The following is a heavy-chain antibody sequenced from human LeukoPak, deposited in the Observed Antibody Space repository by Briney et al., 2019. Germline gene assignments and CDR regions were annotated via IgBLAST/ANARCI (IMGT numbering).Heavy chain of an antibody. CDR3: ARGGVASTSPFDY. Sequence: GGSLRLSCEASGFTLSSNYMSWVRQAPGKGLEWVSVIYRDGDTHYADSVKGSFTISRDSSKNTVYLQMNSLRAEDTAMYYCARGGVASTSPFDYWGQGTLVTVSS. J-gene: IGHJ4*02. CDR1: GFTLSSNY. D-gene: IGHD1-26*01. CDR2: IYRDGDT. V-gene: IGHV3-66*01.